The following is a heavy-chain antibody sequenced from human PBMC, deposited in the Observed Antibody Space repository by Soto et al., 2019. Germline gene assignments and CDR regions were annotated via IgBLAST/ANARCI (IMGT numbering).Heavy chain of an antibody. CDR1: GGSFSGSY. Sequence: QVQLQQWGVGLLKPSETLSLTCAVYGGSFSGSYWNWIRQSPGKGLEWIGEIHQSGSIRYNPSLKRRVAISVDTSKNRFSLQMTSVTAADTAVYYCARGQDRAKVGYWGQGTLVTVSS. V-gene: IGHV4-34*01. CDR2: IHQSGSI. CDR3: ARGQDRAKVGY. D-gene: IGHD5-18*01. J-gene: IGHJ4*02.